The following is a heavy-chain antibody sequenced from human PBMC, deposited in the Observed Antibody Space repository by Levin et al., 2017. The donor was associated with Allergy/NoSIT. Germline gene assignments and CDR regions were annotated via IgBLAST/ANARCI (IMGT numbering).Heavy chain of an antibody. CDR1: GFTFSSYT. D-gene: IGHD3-3*01. V-gene: IGHV3-21*06. Sequence: AGGFLRLSCAASGFTFSSYTINWVRQAPGRGLEWVSSISSRASEIFYADSLKGRFTISRDNAKNSVYLQMKSLRAEDTAVYYCTRDSSYDFHSAYYTSDAFDIWGQGTLVTVSS. CDR2: ISSRASEI. CDR3: TRDSSYDFHSAYYTSDAFDI. J-gene: IGHJ3*02.